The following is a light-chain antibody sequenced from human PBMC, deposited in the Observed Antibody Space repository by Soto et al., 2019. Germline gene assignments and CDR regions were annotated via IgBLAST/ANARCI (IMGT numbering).Light chain of an antibody. CDR2: DVS. J-gene: IGKJ5*01. V-gene: IGKV3-11*01. CDR1: QSVSSY. CDR3: QQRNYWQVT. Sequence: ETVLTQSPGTLSFSPGERATLSFRASQSVSSYLALYQQKPGQAPRLLIYDVSNRATGIPARFSGSGSGTDFTLTISSLEPEDFAVYYCQQRNYWQVTFGQGTRLEIK.